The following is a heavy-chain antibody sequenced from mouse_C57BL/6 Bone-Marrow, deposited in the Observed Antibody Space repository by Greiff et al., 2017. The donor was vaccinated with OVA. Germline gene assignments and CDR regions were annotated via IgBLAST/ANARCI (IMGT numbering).Heavy chain of an antibody. CDR1: GYTFTDYY. Sequence: EVQLQQSGPELVKPGASVKISCKASGYTFTDYYMNWVKQSHGKSLEWIGDINPNNGGTSYNQKFKGKATLTVDKSSSTAYMELRSLTSEDSAVYDCASEGRGSSGFPLSYWGKGTTLTVSS. CDR2: INPNNGGT. CDR3: ASEGRGSSGFPLSY. J-gene: IGHJ2*01. V-gene: IGHV1-26*01. D-gene: IGHD3-2*02.